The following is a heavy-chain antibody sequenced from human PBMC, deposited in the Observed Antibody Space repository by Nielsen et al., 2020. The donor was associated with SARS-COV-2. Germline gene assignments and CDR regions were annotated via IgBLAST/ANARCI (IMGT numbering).Heavy chain of an antibody. Sequence: GGSLRLSCAASGFTFRNYAMSWVRQAPGKGLEWVSSINSAGDVTYYTGSVKGRFTVSRDNSKSMVYLQMHSLRVEDSALYYCAKVAPTYIAAAAANYWGQGIVVTVPS. CDR2: INSAGDVT. J-gene: IGHJ4*02. V-gene: IGHV3-23*01. CDR3: AKVAPTYIAAAAANY. D-gene: IGHD6-13*01. CDR1: GFTFRNYA.